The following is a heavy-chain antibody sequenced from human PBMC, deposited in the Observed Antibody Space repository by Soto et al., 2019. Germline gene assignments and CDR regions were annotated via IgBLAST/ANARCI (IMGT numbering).Heavy chain of an antibody. J-gene: IGHJ3*02. CDR1: GYTFTSYG. CDR3: ARWGYSGPTILTFDI. Sequence: QVQLVQSGAEVKKPGASVKVSCKASGYTFTSYGINWVRQAPGQGLEWRGWISVYNGETNYAQKLQGRVTMTTDTSTSTAYMELRSLRSDDTAVYYCARWGYSGPTILTFDIWGQGTMVTVSS. CDR2: ISVYNGET. D-gene: IGHD5-12*01. V-gene: IGHV1-18*01.